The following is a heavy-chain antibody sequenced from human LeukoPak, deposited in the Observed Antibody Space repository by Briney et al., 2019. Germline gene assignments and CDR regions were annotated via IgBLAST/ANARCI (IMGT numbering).Heavy chain of an antibody. D-gene: IGHD3-22*01. CDR3: AKVRYGVVVITPNYFDY. CDR2: ISGSGGST. Sequence: PGGSLRLSCAASGFPFSSSSMSWVRQAPGKGLEWVSAISGSGGSTYYADSVKGRFTISRDNSKNTLYVQMNSPRAEDTAIYYCAKVRYGVVVITPNYFDYWGQGALVTVSS. V-gene: IGHV3-23*01. J-gene: IGHJ4*02. CDR1: GFPFSSSS.